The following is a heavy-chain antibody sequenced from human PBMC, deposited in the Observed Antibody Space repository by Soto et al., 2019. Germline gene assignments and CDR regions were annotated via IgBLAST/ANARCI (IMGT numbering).Heavy chain of an antibody. V-gene: IGHV3-72*01. CDR2: SGDRRTSYST. J-gene: IGHJ6*02. D-gene: IGHD1-1*01. CDR1: GFTLSDHY. CDR3: ARTPQTGNDFHV. Sequence: EVQLVESGGGLVQPGGSLRLSCAASGFTLSDHYIDWVRQAPEKGLEWVGRSGDRRTSYSTEYAASVKGRFTISRDDSKNSLDLQMNSLKTEDPAVYYCARTPQTGNDFHVWGQGTTVTITS.